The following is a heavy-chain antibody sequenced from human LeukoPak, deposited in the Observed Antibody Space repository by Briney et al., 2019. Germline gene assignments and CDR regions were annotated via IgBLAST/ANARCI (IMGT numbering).Heavy chain of an antibody. CDR2: IIPIFGTA. D-gene: IGHD2/OR15-2a*01. V-gene: IGHV1-69*13. CDR1: GGTFSSYA. CDR3: ASRGDKRISRFAELYYYYMDV. Sequence: ASVKISCKASGGTFSSYAISWVRQAPGQGVEWRGGIIPIFGTANYAQKFQGRVTITADESTSTAYMELSSLRSEDTAVYYCASRGDKRISRFAELYYYYMDVWGKGTTVTISS. J-gene: IGHJ6*03.